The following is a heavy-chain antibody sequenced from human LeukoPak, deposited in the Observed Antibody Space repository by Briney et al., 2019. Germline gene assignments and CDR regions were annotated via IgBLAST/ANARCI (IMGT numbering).Heavy chain of an antibody. CDR2: IYTSGST. D-gene: IGHD1-26*01. CDR3: ARDLVVGASVAYFDY. Sequence: SETLSLTCTLSGGSISSYYWSWIRQPAGKGLEWIGRIYTSGSTNYNPSLKRRVTMSVHTSKNQFSLKLSSVTAADTAVYYCARDLVVGASVAYFDYWGQGTLVTVSS. CDR1: GGSISSYY. J-gene: IGHJ4*02. V-gene: IGHV4-4*07.